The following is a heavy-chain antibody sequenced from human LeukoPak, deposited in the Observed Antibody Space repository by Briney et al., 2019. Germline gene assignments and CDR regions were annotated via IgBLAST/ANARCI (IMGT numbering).Heavy chain of an antibody. CDR3: AKSSFSSGWYEPYYFDY. J-gene: IGHJ4*02. CDR2: ISSSGNAR. V-gene: IGHV3-48*04. CDR1: GFTFSSYW. D-gene: IGHD6-19*01. Sequence: GGSLRLSCAASGFTFSSYWMNWVRQAPGKGLEWVSYISSSGNARYYADSVKGRFTISRDNAKNSLYLQMNSLRAEDTAIYYCAKSSFSSGWYEPYYFDYWGQGTLVTVSS.